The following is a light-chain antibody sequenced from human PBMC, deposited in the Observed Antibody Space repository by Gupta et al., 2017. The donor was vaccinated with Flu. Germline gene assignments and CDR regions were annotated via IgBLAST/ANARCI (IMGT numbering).Light chain of an antibody. Sequence: NFMLTQPHSVSESPGKTVTISCTRSSGSIASNYVQWYQQRTGSSPTTVIYDDNQRPSGVPDRFSGASDRSANSASLTITGLNTEDEADDDGQYYDSSHQSNGVFGGGTKMTVL. CDR1: SGSIASNY. CDR2: DDN. V-gene: IGLV6-57*01. J-gene: IGLJ2*01. CDR3: QYYDSSHQSNGV.